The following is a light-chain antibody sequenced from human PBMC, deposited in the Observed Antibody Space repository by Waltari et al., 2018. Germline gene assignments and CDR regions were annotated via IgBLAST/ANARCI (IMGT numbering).Light chain of an antibody. CDR1: QSVSRT. CDR2: GAS. J-gene: IGKJ1*01. Sequence: EIVLTQSPGTLSLSPGERATLSCRASQSVSRTLAWYQQKPGQAPRLLIYGASIRATGTPXXFSGSGSGTDXXLTXSRLEPEDFAVYYCQHYVRLPATFGQGTKVEIK. V-gene: IGKV3-20*01. CDR3: QHYVRLPAT.